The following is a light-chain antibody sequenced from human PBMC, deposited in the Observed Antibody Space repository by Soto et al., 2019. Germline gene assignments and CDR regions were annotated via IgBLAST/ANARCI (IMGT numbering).Light chain of an antibody. CDR3: APWDDSLNVDF. CDR1: SSNIGRHG. J-gene: IGLJ1*01. Sequence: QSVLTQPPSASGTPGQTVTISCSGSSSNIGRHGVNWFQQLPGKAPRLLIYSSSQRPSGVPDRFSGSMSGTSASLAISGFQFEDGADYYCAPWDDSLNVDFFASGTKVTVL. CDR2: SSS. V-gene: IGLV1-44*01.